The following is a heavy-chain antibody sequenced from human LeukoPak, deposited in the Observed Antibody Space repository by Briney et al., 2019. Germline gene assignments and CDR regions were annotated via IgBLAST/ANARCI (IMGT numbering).Heavy chain of an antibody. Sequence: PSETLSLTCTVSGGSISSYYWSWIRQPPGKGLEWIGYIYYSGSTNYNPSLKSRVTISVDTSKNQFSPKLSSVTAADTAVYYCARASSSWYFDYWGQGTLVTVSS. J-gene: IGHJ4*02. CDR1: GGSISSYY. V-gene: IGHV4-59*01. CDR3: ARASSSWYFDY. CDR2: IYYSGST. D-gene: IGHD6-13*01.